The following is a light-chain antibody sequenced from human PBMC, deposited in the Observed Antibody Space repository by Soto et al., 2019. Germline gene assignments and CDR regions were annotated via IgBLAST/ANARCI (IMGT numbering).Light chain of an antibody. CDR3: QTWGTGINWV. CDR2: LNSDGSH. CDR1: SGHRTYA. V-gene: IGLV4-69*01. Sequence: QLVLTQSPSASASLGASVKLTCTLSSGHRTYAIAWHQQQPEKGPRYLMKLNSDGSHSKGDGIPDRFSGSSSGAERYLTISSLQSEDEADYYCQTWGTGINWVFGGGTKLTVL. J-gene: IGLJ3*02.